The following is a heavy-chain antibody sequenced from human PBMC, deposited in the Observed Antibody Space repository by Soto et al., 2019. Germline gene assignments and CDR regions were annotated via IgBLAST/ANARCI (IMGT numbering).Heavy chain of an antibody. Sequence: ASVKASCKACGDTFTGYYMHWVRQAPGQGLEWMGWINPNSGGTNYAQKFQGWVTMTRDTSISTAYMELSRLRSDDTAVYYCARGLCTNGVCPFDFDYWGQGTLVTVSS. CDR2: INPNSGGT. CDR3: ARGLCTNGVCPFDFDY. D-gene: IGHD2-8*01. V-gene: IGHV1-2*04. J-gene: IGHJ4*02. CDR1: GDTFTGYY.